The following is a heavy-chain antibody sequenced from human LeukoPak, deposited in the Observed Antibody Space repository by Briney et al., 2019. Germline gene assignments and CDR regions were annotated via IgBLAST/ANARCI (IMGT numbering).Heavy chain of an antibody. Sequence: ASVRVSCKASGGTFSRSAISWVRQAPGQGLEWMGRIAPIIGVTNYAQKFQGRLTIAADKSTSTAYMELSNLISDDTAVYYCASGSYTISLISYWGQGTLVTVSS. CDR2: IAPIIGVT. V-gene: IGHV1-69*04. CDR1: GGTFSRSA. CDR3: ASGSYTISLISY. J-gene: IGHJ4*02. D-gene: IGHD3-10*01.